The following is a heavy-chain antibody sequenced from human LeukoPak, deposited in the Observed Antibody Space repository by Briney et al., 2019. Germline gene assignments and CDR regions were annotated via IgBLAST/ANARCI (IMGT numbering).Heavy chain of an antibody. CDR3: ARLRRNSDKSGYYYYYDY. Sequence: PGGSLRLSCAASGFSFSVYEMHWVRQAPGKGLKWISDISSSGTTTYYADSVKGRFTISRDNADNSVYLQMNGLRAEDAAVYYCARLRRNSDKSGYYYYYDYWGQGTLVTVSS. V-gene: IGHV3-48*03. D-gene: IGHD3-22*01. CDR1: GFSFSVYE. J-gene: IGHJ4*02. CDR2: ISSSGTTT.